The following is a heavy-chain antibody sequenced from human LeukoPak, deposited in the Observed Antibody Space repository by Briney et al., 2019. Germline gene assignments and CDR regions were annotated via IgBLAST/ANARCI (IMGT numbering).Heavy chain of an antibody. Sequence: GPLRLSCAASGFTFNTYAMSWVRQAPWERLQWVSGISDSGGNTYYADSVRGRFTISRDNSKNTLYLQMNSLRAEDTAVYYCARHRSSWLIDYWGQGTLVTVSS. CDR3: ARHRSSWLIDY. D-gene: IGHD6-6*01. J-gene: IGHJ4*02. CDR1: GFTFNTYA. CDR2: ISDSGGNT. V-gene: IGHV3-23*01.